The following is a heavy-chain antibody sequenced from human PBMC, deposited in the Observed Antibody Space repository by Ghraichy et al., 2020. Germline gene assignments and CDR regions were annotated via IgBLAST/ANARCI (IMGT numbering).Heavy chain of an antibody. CDR3: TRGGLEPVDY. CDR2: IAQDVLLT. J-gene: IGHJ4*02. V-gene: IGHV3-74*01. CDR1: GFTFSRSF. Sequence: GGSLRLSCAASGFTFSRSFLHWVLPSPGKWLVFVSRIAQDVLLTSSADSVQGRFPISRDNAKNTLYLQMNSLRAEDTAVYYCTRGGLEPVDYWGQGTLVTVSS. D-gene: IGHD1-1*01.